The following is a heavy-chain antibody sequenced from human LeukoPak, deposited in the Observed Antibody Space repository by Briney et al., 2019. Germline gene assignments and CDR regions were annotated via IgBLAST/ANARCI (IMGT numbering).Heavy chain of an antibody. CDR3: AKVPLVRGVTYDY. Sequence: GGSLRLSCAASGFTFSTSTMHWVRQAPGKGLEWVAVMSYDGSNKFYADSVKGRFAISRDNSKNTLYLQMNSLRAEDTAVYYCAKVPLVRGVTYDYWGQGTLVTVSS. V-gene: IGHV3-30*09. D-gene: IGHD3-10*01. CDR2: MSYDGSNK. J-gene: IGHJ4*02. CDR1: GFTFSTST.